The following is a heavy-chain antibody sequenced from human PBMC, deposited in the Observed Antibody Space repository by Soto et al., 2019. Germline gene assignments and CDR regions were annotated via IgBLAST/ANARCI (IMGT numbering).Heavy chain of an antibody. CDR1: GFTFSSYC. Sequence: PGGSLRLSCAASGFTFSSYCMHWVRQAPGKGLEWVAVISYDGSNKYYADSVKGRFTISRDNSKNTLYLQMNSLRAEDTAVYYCAKDLSYSGWYSGLDYWGQGTLVTVSS. CDR3: AKDLSYSGWYSGLDY. D-gene: IGHD6-19*01. CDR2: ISYDGSNK. V-gene: IGHV3-30*18. J-gene: IGHJ4*02.